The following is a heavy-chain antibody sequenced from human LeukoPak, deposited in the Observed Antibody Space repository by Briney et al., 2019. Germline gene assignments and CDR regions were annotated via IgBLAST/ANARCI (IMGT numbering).Heavy chain of an antibody. D-gene: IGHD3-16*01. J-gene: IGHJ3*02. Sequence: SESLCLTCAAYGWSFSGYYWSWIRQPPGKGLEWIGEINHSGSTNYNPSLKSRVTISVDTSKNQFSLKLSSVTAADTAVYYCARGLRGSKADAFDIWGQGTMVTVSS. CDR1: GWSFSGYY. V-gene: IGHV4-34*01. CDR3: ARGLRGSKADAFDI. CDR2: INHSGST.